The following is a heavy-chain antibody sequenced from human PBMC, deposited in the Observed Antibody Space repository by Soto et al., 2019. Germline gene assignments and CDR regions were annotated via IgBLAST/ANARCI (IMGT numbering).Heavy chain of an antibody. V-gene: IGHV3-23*01. CDR3: AKEGHKRSFPRRGGGFDP. D-gene: IGHD3-10*01. CDR1: GFTFSSYA. J-gene: IGHJ5*02. CDR2: ISGSGGST. Sequence: EVQLLESGGGLVQPGGSLRLSCAASGFTFSSYAMSWVRQAPGKGLEWVSAISGSGGSTYYADSVKGRFTISRDNSKNTLYLQMNSLRAEDTAVYYCAKEGHKRSFPRRGGGFDPWGQGTLVTVSS.